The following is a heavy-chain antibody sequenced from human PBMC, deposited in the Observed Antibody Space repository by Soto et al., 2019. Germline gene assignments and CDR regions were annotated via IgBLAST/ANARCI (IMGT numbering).Heavy chain of an antibody. CDR1: GYTFTDSP. CDR3: TSEVHFDYLQWFDP. CDR2: INTGNGNT. V-gene: IGHV1-3*04. J-gene: IGHJ5*02. D-gene: IGHD3-9*01. Sequence: QVQLVQSGAEARKPGASVRISCKASGYTFTDSPVHWVRQAPGHRLEWMGWINTGNGNTRSSEKFKGRVTITRASSASTAYMDLSSLTSEDTAICYCTSEVHFDYLQWFDPWGQGTLVTVSS.